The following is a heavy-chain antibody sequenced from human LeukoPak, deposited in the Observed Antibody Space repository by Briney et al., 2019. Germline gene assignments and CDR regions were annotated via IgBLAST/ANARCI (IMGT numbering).Heavy chain of an antibody. V-gene: IGHV4-59*08. Sequence: PSETLSLTCTVSGGSITSNYWSWIRQPPGKGLEWIGYISYSGSTNYNPSLKSRVTISVDTSKNQLSLNLNSVTAADTAVYYCARLKGGGSYWFRNPSYYGMDVWGQGTTVTVSS. CDR1: GGSITSNY. J-gene: IGHJ6*02. CDR2: ISYSGST. D-gene: IGHD1-26*01. CDR3: ARLKGGGSYWFRNPSYYGMDV.